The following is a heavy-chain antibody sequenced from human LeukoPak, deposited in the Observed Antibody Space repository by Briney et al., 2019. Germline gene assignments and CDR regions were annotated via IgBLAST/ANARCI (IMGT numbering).Heavy chain of an antibody. CDR3: ARDAYAFDI. CDR2: INHSGST. V-gene: IGHV4-34*01. CDR1: GGSISSYY. D-gene: IGHD3-16*01. J-gene: IGHJ3*02. Sequence: SETLSLTCTVSGGSISSYYWSWIRQPPGKGLEWIGEINHSGSTNYNPSLKSRVTISVDTSKNQFSLKLSSVTAADTAVYYCARDAYAFDIWGQGTMVTVSS.